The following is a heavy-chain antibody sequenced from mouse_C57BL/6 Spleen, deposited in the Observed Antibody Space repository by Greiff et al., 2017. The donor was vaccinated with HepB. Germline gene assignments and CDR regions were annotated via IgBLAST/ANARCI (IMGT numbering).Heavy chain of an antibody. D-gene: IGHD1-1*01. J-gene: IGHJ4*01. V-gene: IGHV1-61*01. Sequence: VQLQQPGAELVRPGSSVKLSCKASGYTFTSYWMDWVKQRPGQGLEWIGNIYPSDSETHYNQKFKDKATLTVDKSSSTAYMQLSSLTSEDSAVYYCARNGGLLRSDYYAMDYWGQGTSVTVSS. CDR2: IYPSDSET. CDR3: ARNGGLLRSDYYAMDY. CDR1: GYTFTSYW.